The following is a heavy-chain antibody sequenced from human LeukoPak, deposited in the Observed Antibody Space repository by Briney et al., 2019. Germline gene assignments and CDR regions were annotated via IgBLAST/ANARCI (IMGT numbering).Heavy chain of an antibody. J-gene: IGHJ3*02. D-gene: IGHD5-24*01. CDR3: AREGDGYNRYQQDGAHDAFDI. V-gene: IGHV1-69*05. Sequence: GSSVKVSCKASGGTFSSYAISWVRQAPGQGLEWMGGIIPIFGTANYAQKFQGRVTITTDESTSTAYMGLSSLRSEDTAVYYCAREGDGYNRYQQDGAHDAFDIWGQGTMVTVSS. CDR2: IIPIFGTA. CDR1: GGTFSSYA.